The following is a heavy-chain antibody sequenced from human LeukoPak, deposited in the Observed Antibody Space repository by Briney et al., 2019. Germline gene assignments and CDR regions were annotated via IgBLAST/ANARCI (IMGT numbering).Heavy chain of an antibody. CDR2: ISGSGGST. J-gene: IGHJ4*02. D-gene: IGHD3-3*01. V-gene: IGHV3-23*01. Sequence: GGSLRLSCAASGFTFSSYAMSWVRQAPGKGLEWVSAISGSGGSTYYADSVKGRFTISRDNSKNTLYLQMNSLRAEDTAVYYCAKDLMGITIFGVVTYWGQGTLVTVSS. CDR3: AKDLMGITIFGVVTY. CDR1: GFTFSSYA.